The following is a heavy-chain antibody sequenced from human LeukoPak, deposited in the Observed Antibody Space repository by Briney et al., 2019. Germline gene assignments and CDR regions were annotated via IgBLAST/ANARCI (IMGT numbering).Heavy chain of an antibody. D-gene: IGHD4-17*01. CDR1: GYSISSGYY. Sequence: PSETLSLTCAVSGYSISSGYYWGWIRQPPGKGLEWIESIYHSGSTYYNPSLKSRVTISVDTSKNQFSLKLSSVTAADTAVYYCARGTVTKGGYYYYYMDVWGKGTTVTVSS. J-gene: IGHJ6*03. CDR2: IYHSGST. CDR3: ARGTVTKGGYYYYYMDV. V-gene: IGHV4-38-2*01.